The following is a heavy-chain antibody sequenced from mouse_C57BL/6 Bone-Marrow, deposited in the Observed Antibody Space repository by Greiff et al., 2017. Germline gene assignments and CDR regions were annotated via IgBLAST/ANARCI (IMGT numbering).Heavy chain of an antibody. CDR3: TREGGWGYYYGFAY. D-gene: IGHD1-1*01. V-gene: IGHV1-15*01. CDR1: GYTFTDYE. Sequence: QVQLQQSGAELVRPGASVTLSCKASGYTFTDYEMHWVKQTPVHGLEWIGAIDPETGGTAYNQKFKGKAILTADKSSSTAYMELRSLTSEDSAVYYCTREGGWGYYYGFAYWGQGTLVTVSA. CDR2: IDPETGGT. J-gene: IGHJ3*01.